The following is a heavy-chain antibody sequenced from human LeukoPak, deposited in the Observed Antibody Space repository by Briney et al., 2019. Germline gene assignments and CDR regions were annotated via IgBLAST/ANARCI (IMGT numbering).Heavy chain of an antibody. D-gene: IGHD6-13*01. J-gene: IGHJ5*02. CDR3: ARVGAAGIGAFDP. Sequence: SETLSLTCTVSGGSISNYYWSWIRQPPGKGLEWIGYIYYSGSTNYNPSLKSRVTISVDTSKNQFSLKLSSVTAADTAVYYCARVGAAGIGAFDPWGQGTLVTVSS. CDR1: GGSISNYY. CDR2: IYYSGST. V-gene: IGHV4-59*12.